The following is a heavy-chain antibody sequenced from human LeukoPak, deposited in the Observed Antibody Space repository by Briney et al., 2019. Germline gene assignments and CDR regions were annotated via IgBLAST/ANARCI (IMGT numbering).Heavy chain of an antibody. CDR2: ISGSGGST. D-gene: IGHD6-19*01. V-gene: IGHV3-23*01. Sequence: GGSLRLSCAASGFTFSSYGMSWVRQAPGKGLEWVSAISGSGGSTYYADSVKGRFTISRDNSKNTLYLQMNSLRVEDTAVYYCARGPGLAVTGTDWGQGTLVTVSS. CDR1: GFTFSSYG. CDR3: ARGPGLAVTGTD. J-gene: IGHJ4*02.